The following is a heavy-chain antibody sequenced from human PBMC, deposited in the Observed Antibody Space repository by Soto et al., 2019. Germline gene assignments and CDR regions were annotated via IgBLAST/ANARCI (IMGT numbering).Heavy chain of an antibody. CDR3: SGSYYKSDFDY. Sequence: LRLSCAASGFTFSSYAMSWVRQAPGKGLEWVSAISGSGGSTYYADSVKGRFTISRDNSKNTLYLQMNSLRAEDTAVYYCSGSYYKSDFDYWGQGTLVTVSS. CDR1: GFTFSSYA. CDR2: ISGSGGST. V-gene: IGHV3-23*01. J-gene: IGHJ4*02. D-gene: IGHD3-10*01.